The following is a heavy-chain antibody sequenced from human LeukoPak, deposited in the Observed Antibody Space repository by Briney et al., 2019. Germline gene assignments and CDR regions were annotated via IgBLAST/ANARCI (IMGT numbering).Heavy chain of an antibody. V-gene: IGHV1-18*01. J-gene: IGHJ3*02. CDR1: GYTFTSYG. Sequence: ASVKVSCKASGYTFTSYGISWVRQAPGQGLEWMGWISAYNGNTNYAQKLQGRVTMTTDTSTSTAYMELRSLRSDDTAVCYCARNDYGDYGGAFDIWGQGTMVTVSS. CDR2: ISAYNGNT. CDR3: ARNDYGDYGGAFDI. D-gene: IGHD4-17*01.